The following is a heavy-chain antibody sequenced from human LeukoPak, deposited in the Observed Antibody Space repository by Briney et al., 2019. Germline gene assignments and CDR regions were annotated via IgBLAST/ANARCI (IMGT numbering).Heavy chain of an antibody. CDR3: ASRPAYYYDSSGYYPGAFDI. J-gene: IGHJ3*02. Sequence: SVKVSCKASGGTFSSYTISWVRQAPGQGLEWMGRIIPILGIANYAQKFQGRVTITADESTSTAYMELSSLRSEDTAVYYCASRPAYYYDSSGYYPGAFDIWGQGTMVTVSS. CDR1: GGTFSSYT. CDR2: IIPILGIA. D-gene: IGHD3-22*01. V-gene: IGHV1-69*02.